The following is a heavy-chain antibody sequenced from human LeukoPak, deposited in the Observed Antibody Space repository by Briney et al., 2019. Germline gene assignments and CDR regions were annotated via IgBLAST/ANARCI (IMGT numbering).Heavy chain of an antibody. D-gene: IGHD3-3*01. J-gene: IGHJ5*02. CDR1: GYTFTSYG. V-gene: IGHV1-46*01. CDR2: INPSGGST. CDR3: ARGPFYYDFWSGYPNWFDP. Sequence: GASVKVSCKASGYTFTSYGISWVRQAPGQGLEWMGIINPSGGSTSYAQKFQGRVTMTRDTSTSTVYMELSSLRSEDTAVYYCARGPFYYDFWSGYPNWFDPWGQGTLVTVSS.